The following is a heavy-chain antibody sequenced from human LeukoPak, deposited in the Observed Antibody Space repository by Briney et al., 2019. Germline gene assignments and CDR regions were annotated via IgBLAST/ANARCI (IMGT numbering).Heavy chain of an antibody. Sequence: GGSLRLSCAASGFTFSSYSMNWVRLAPGKGLEWVSAISGSGGSTYYADSVKGRFTISRDNSKNTLYLQMNSLRAEDTAVYYCAKEGTYYYGSGSYSNYFDYWGKGTLVTVSS. CDR1: GFTFSSYS. CDR2: ISGSGGST. CDR3: AKEGTYYYGSGSYSNYFDY. J-gene: IGHJ4*02. V-gene: IGHV3-23*01. D-gene: IGHD3-10*01.